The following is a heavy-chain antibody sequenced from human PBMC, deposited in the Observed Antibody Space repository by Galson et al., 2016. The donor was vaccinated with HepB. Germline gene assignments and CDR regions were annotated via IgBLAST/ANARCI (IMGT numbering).Heavy chain of an antibody. J-gene: IGHJ4*02. CDR1: GYTFTTYN. CDR2: MNPNSGNT. Sequence: SVKVSCKASGYTFTTYNINWVRQATGQGLEWMGWMNPNSGNTGYAQEFQGRVTMTRNTSISTAYMELSSLRSEDTAVYYCARGPAGNFWRAYYLDHWGQGTLVTVSS. V-gene: IGHV1-8*01. CDR3: ARGPAGNFWRAYYLDH. D-gene: IGHD3-3*01.